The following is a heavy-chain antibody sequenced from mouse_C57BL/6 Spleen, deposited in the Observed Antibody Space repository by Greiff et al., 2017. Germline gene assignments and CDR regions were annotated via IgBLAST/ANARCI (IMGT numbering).Heavy chain of an antibody. CDR3: ARGNLYYAMDY. J-gene: IGHJ4*01. V-gene: IGHV1-52*01. CDR2: IDPSDSET. D-gene: IGHD2-1*01. Sequence: QVQLQQPGAELVRPGSSVKLSCKASGYTFTSYWMHWVKQRPIQGLEWIGKIDPSDSETHYNQKFKDKATLTVDKSSSTAYMQLSSLTSEDSAVYYCARGNLYYAMDYWGQGTSVTVSS. CDR1: GYTFTSYW.